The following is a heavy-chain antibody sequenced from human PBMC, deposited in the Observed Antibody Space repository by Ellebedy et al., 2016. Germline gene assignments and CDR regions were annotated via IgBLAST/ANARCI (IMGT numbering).Heavy chain of an antibody. CDR2: ISGSGGST. V-gene: IGHV3-23*01. CDR3: AKDGIFCTGGTCYST. Sequence: GGSLRLXXADSGFTFSSYSMTWVRQAPGMGLEWVSSISGSGGSTYYADSVKGRFTISRENSKNTLYLQMNSLRAGDTAVYYCAKDGIFCTGGTCYSTWGQGTLVTVSS. J-gene: IGHJ5*02. CDR1: GFTFSSYS. D-gene: IGHD2-15*01.